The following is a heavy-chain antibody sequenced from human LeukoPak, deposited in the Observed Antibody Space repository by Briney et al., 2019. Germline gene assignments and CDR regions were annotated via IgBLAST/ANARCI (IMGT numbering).Heavy chain of an antibody. V-gene: IGHV3-23*01. J-gene: IGHJ4*02. CDR3: AKDYCTITTCSFDS. CDR2: ISGGGDTT. CDR1: GFTFSSYA. D-gene: IGHD2-2*01. Sequence: GGSLRLSCAASGFTFSSYAMSWVRQAPGKGLEWVSGISGGGDTTYYADSVKGRFTISRDNSNNTLYLQMNILRAEDTAVYYCAKDYCTITTCSFDSWGQGTLVTVSS.